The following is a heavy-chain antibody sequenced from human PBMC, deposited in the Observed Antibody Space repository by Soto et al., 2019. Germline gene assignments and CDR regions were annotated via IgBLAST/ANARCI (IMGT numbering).Heavy chain of an antibody. Sequence: PSETLSLTCAVYGGSFSGYYWSWIRQPPGKGLEWIGEINHSGSTNYNPSLKSRVTISVDTSKNQFSLKLSSVIAADTAVYYCARGLARLTVMVRGVIPYGMDVWGQGTTVTVSS. CDR1: GGSFSGYY. J-gene: IGHJ6*02. CDR2: INHSGST. V-gene: IGHV4-34*01. D-gene: IGHD3-10*01. CDR3: ARGLARLTVMVRGVIPYGMDV.